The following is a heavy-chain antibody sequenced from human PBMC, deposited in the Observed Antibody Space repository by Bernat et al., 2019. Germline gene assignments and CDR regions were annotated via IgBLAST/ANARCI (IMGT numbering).Heavy chain of an antibody. D-gene: IGHD3-10*01. Sequence: QITLNESDPTLVKPTQTLTLTCTFSGFSLTTSGVGVGWIRQPPGKALEWLALIYWDDDKRYSPSLKTRLTVAKGTSKNEVVLTMTDMAPVDTATYYCARRLENYSRHTYTFDYWGPGTLVTVSS. CDR3: ARRLENYSRHTYTFDY. CDR1: GFSLTTSGVG. J-gene: IGHJ4*02. V-gene: IGHV2-5*02. CDR2: IYWDDDK.